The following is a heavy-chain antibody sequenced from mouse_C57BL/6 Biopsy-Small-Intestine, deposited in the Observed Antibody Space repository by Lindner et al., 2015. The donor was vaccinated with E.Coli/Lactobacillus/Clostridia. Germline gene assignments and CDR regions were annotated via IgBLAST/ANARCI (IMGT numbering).Heavy chain of an antibody. J-gene: IGHJ1*03. V-gene: IGHV1-4*01. CDR1: GYTFTSYT. Sequence: VQLQESGAELARPGASVKMSCKASGYTFTSYTIHWVKQRPGQGLEWIGYINPSSAYTEYNQRFKDKATLTADKSSSTAYMQPSSLTSEDSAVYYCARDWYFDVWGTGTTVTVSS. CDR2: INPSSAYT. CDR3: ARDWYFDV.